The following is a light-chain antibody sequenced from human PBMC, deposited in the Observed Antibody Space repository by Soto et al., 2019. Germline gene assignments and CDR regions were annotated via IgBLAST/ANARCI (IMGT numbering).Light chain of an antibody. CDR3: QQSYSTPRT. CDR1: QSISSY. CDR2: AAS. J-gene: IGKJ1*01. Sequence: DIQMTQSPSSLSASVGDRVTITCRAGQSISSYLNWYQQKPGKAPKFLIYAASSLQSGVPSRFSGSGSGTDFTLTISSLQPEDFATYYCQQSYSTPRTFGQGTKVEIK. V-gene: IGKV1-39*01.